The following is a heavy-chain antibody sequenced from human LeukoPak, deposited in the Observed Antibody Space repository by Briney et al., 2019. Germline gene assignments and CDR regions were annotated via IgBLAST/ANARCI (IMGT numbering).Heavy chain of an antibody. CDR1: GFTFDDYG. CDR3: SRKSGHTISFDY. Sequence: GGSLRLSCAASGFTFDDYGMSWVRQAPGKGLELVSGINWNGGSTGYADSVKGRFTISRDNAKNSLYLQMNSLRAEDTALFFFSRKSGHTISFDYWGQGTLVTVSS. CDR2: INWNGGST. V-gene: IGHV3-20*04. J-gene: IGHJ4*02. D-gene: IGHD3-9*01.